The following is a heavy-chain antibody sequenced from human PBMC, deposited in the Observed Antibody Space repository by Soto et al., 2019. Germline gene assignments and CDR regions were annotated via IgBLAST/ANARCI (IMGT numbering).Heavy chain of an antibody. J-gene: IGHJ4*02. D-gene: IGHD6-19*01. CDR2: IYYTGST. CDR3: ARDGGYSSGWYRDY. V-gene: IGHV4-59*01. Sequence: QVQLQESGPGLVKPSETLSLTCTVSGGSISSYYWSWIRQPPGKGLEWIGYIYYTGSTNYNPSLKSRVTISVDTSKNQFSLKLSSVTAADTALYYCARDGGYSSGWYRDYWGQGTLVTVSS. CDR1: GGSISSYY.